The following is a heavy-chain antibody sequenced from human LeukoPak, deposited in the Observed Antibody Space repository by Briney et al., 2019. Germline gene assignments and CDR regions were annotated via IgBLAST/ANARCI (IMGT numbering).Heavy chain of an antibody. V-gene: IGHV1-69*13. CDR2: IIPIFGTA. J-gene: IGHJ4*02. D-gene: IGHD2-15*01. Sequence: ASVKVSCKASGYTFTSYGISWVRQAPGQGLEWMGGIIPIFGTANYAQKFQGRVTITADESTSTAYMELSSLRSEDTAVYYCARAKDIVVVVAGFDYWGQGTLVTVSS. CDR1: GYTFTSYG. CDR3: ARAKDIVVVVAGFDY.